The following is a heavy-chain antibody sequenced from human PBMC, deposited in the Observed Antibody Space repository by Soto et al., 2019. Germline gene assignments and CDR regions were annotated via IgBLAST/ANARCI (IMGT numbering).Heavy chain of an antibody. CDR1: GFTFDDYT. V-gene: IGHV3-43*01. CDR3: AKGVVRAYSYRPYYYSYGMDV. CDR2: ISWDGGST. Sequence: PGGSLRLSCAASGFTFDDYTMHWVRQAPGKGLEWVSLISWDGGSTYYADSVKGRFTISRDNSKNSLYLQMNSLRTEDTALYYCAKGVVRAYSYRPYYYSYGMDVWRQVTTVTAS. J-gene: IGHJ6*02. D-gene: IGHD5-18*01.